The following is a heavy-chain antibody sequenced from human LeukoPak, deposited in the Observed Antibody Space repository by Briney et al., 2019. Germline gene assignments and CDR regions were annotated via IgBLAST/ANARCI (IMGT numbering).Heavy chain of an antibody. J-gene: IGHJ4*02. D-gene: IGHD3-22*01. Sequence: ASVKVSCKASGGTFSSYAISWVRQAPGQGLERMGRIIPIFGTANYAQKFQGRVTITTDESTSTAYMELSSLRSEDTAVYYCARDRKPYYYDSSGYYGFDYWGQGTLVTVSS. V-gene: IGHV1-69*05. CDR3: ARDRKPYYYDSSGYYGFDY. CDR1: GGTFSSYA. CDR2: IIPIFGTA.